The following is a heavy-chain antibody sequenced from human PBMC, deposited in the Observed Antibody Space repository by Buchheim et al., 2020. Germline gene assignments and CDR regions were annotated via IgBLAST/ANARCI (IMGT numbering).Heavy chain of an antibody. Sequence: QVQLVESGGGLVKPGGSLRLSCAASDFTFRDYYMSWIRQAPGKGLEWVAYISSSSSYTNYADSVKGRFTISRDNAKNSLYLQMNSLRAEDTAVYYCASRVVTTAWDAFDIWGQGT. D-gene: IGHD2-21*02. J-gene: IGHJ3*02. V-gene: IGHV3-11*06. CDR1: DFTFRDYY. CDR3: ASRVVTTAWDAFDI. CDR2: ISSSSSYT.